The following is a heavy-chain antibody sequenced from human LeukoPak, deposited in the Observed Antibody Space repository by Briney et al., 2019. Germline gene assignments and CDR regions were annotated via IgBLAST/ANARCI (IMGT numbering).Heavy chain of an antibody. V-gene: IGHV3-21*01. J-gene: IGHJ6*02. Sequence: GGSLRLSCAASGFTFSDHYMDWVRQAPGKGLEWVSSISSSSSYIYYADSVKGRFTISRDNAKNSLYLQMNSLRAEDTAVYYCARGSFGFGESPTRDCYYGMDVWGQGTTVTVSS. CDR1: GFTFSDHY. CDR2: ISSSSSYI. CDR3: ARGSFGFGESPTRDCYYGMDV. D-gene: IGHD3-10*01.